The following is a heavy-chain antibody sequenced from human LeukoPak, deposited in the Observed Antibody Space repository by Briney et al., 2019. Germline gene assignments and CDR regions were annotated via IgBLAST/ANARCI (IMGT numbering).Heavy chain of an antibody. CDR1: GYTFTGYY. J-gene: IGHJ4*02. D-gene: IGHD3-16*02. CDR3: ARDQITFGGVIVMTNFDY. Sequence: ASVKVSCKASGYTFTGYYMHWVRQAPAQGLEWMGRINPNSGGTNYAQTFQGRVTMTRDTSISTAYMELSRLRSDDTAAYYCARDQITFGGVIVMTNFDYWGQGTLVTVS. CDR2: INPNSGGT. V-gene: IGHV1-2*06.